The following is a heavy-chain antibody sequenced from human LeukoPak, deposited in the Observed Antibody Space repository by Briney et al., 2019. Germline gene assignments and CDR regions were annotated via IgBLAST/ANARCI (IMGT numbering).Heavy chain of an antibody. CDR1: GFTFTTYW. J-gene: IGHJ4*02. V-gene: IGHV3-7*01. Sequence: GGSLRLSCAASGFTFTTYWMGWVRQAPGKGLEWVANIKQDGSEKYYGDSVKGRFTISRDNAKNSLSLQMNSLRAEDTAVYYCARDGGTRLKYSYGYGDYWGQGTLVTVSS. CDR2: IKQDGSEK. CDR3: ARDGGTRLKYSYGYGDY. D-gene: IGHD5-18*01.